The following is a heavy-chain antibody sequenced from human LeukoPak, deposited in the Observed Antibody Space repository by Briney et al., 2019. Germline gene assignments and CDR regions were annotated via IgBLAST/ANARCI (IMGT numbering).Heavy chain of an antibody. CDR3: ARGRPLLGNQPNYYFDY. V-gene: IGHV1-2*02. D-gene: IGHD1-14*01. Sequence: ASVKVSCKASGYTFTGYYMHWVRQAPGQGLEWMGWINPNSGGTNYAQKFQGRVTMTRDTSISKAYMELSRLRSDDTAVYYCARGRPLLGNQPNYYFDYWGQGTLVTVSS. CDR1: GYTFTGYY. J-gene: IGHJ4*02. CDR2: INPNSGGT.